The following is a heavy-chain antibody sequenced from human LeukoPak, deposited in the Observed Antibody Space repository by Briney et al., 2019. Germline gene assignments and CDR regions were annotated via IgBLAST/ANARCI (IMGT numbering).Heavy chain of an antibody. CDR2: VNHSGGT. D-gene: IGHD3-10*01. J-gene: IGHJ4*02. CDR3: ARDLYVSGSSSNY. Sequence: KTSETLSLTCAVYGGSLSGYYWSWLRQPPGQGLEWIGEVNHSGGTIYNPSLKSRVTISVDTSKNQFSLKLSSVTAADTAVYYCARDLYVSGSSSNYWGQGTLVTVSS. CDR1: GGSLSGYY. V-gene: IGHV4-34*01.